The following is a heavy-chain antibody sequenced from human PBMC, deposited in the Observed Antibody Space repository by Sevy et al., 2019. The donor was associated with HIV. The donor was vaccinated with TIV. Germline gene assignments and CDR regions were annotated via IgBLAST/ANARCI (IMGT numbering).Heavy chain of an antibody. V-gene: IGHV4-59*08. CDR3: ARHTCRGPSCNFDF. CDR2: VYYTGST. CDR1: GGSITGYY. Sequence: SETLSLTCTVSGGSITGYYWSWIRQPPGKGLEWIGYVYYTGSTTYNPSLKSRVTIRLSTSTDQFSLSLSSVTAADTAFYYCARHTCRGPSCNFDFWGQGALVTVSS. D-gene: IGHD2-15*01. J-gene: IGHJ4*02.